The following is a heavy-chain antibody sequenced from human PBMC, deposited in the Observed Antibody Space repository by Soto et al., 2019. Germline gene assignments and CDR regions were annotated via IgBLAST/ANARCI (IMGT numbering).Heavy chain of an antibody. CDR2: IKEDGSEK. CDR3: ATSSYNSGWYAVY. V-gene: IGHV3-7*01. Sequence: LRLSCAASGFTFSRYWMTWVRQAPGKGLEWVANIKEDGSEKNYVDSVKGRFTISRDNAKNSLYLQMISLRAEDTAVYFCATSSYNSGWYAVYWGQGTLVTVSS. J-gene: IGHJ4*02. D-gene: IGHD6-19*01. CDR1: GFTFSRYW.